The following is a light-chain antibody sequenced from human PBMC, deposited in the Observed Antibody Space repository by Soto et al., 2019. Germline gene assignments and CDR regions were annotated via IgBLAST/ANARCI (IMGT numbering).Light chain of an antibody. Sequence: DIHMTQSPSSLSASLLYIVTITCXASQDISNYLNWYQQKPGKAPKLLIYKASTLKSGVPSRFSGSGSGTEFTLTISSLQPDDFATYYCQHYNSYSEAFGQGTKVDIK. CDR2: KAS. V-gene: IGKV1-5*03. CDR1: QDISNY. CDR3: QHYNSYSEA. J-gene: IGKJ1*01.